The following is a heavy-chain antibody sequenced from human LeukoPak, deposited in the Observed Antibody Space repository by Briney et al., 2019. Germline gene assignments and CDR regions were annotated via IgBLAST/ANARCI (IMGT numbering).Heavy chain of an antibody. V-gene: IGHV4-59*01. CDR2: IYYSGST. D-gene: IGHD2-2*01. CDR3: ARNRRVPAAKGYYYYYMDV. J-gene: IGHJ6*03. Sequence: SETLSLTCTVSGGSISSYYWSWIRQPPGKGLEWIGYIYYSGSTNYNPSLKSRVTISVDTSKNQFSLKLSSVTAADTAVYYCARNRRVPAAKGYYYYYMDVWGKGTTDTVSS. CDR1: GGSISSYY.